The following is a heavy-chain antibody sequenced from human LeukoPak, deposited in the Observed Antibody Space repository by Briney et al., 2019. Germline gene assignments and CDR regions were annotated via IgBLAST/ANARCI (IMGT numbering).Heavy chain of an antibody. J-gene: IGHJ4*02. CDR1: GYTLTELS. CDR2: IDPEDGET. V-gene: IGHV1-24*01. CDR3: ATAYTGYEVCTGYLPPGD. Sequence: ASVKVSCKVSGYTLTELSVHWVRQAPGKGLEWRGGIDPEDGETIYAQNFQGRVTMTQDTSTDTAYMDLTSLRSEDTAVYYCATAYTGYEVCTGYLPPGDWGQGALVTVSS. D-gene: IGHD3-9*01.